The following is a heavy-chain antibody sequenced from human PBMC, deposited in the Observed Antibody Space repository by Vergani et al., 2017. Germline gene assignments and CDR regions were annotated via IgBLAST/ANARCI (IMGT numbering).Heavy chain of an antibody. CDR3: AKAGSVTSGSLQYNFYMDV. CDR2: ISNDGSKK. CDR1: GFSFSSHA. Sequence: QVQLAESGGGRVQPGRSLRLSCAASGFSFSSHAIHWVRQAPGKGLGWVAVISNDGSKKYYADSVEGRFTISRDNSKNTLDLQMNSLRTQDTALYYCAKAGSVTSGSLQYNFYMDVWGKGTTVTVS. D-gene: IGHD3-10*01. V-gene: IGHV3-30*18. J-gene: IGHJ6*03.